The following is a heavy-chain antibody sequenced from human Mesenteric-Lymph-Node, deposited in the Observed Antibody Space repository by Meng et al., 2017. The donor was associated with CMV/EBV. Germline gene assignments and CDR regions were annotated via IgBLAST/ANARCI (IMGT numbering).Heavy chain of an antibody. Sequence: ASVKVSCKASGYTFTGYYMHWVRQAPGQGLEWMGWINPNSGGTNYAQKFQGRVTMTRDTSISTAYMELSRLTSDDTAVYYCARGWGGFGENDAFDIWGQGTMVTVSS. CDR3: ARGWGGFGENDAFDI. J-gene: IGHJ3*02. CDR2: INPNSGGT. V-gene: IGHV1-2*02. D-gene: IGHD3-10*01. CDR1: GYTFTGYY.